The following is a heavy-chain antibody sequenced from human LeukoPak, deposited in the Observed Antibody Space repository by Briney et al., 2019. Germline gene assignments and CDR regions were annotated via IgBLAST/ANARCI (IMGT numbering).Heavy chain of an antibody. V-gene: IGHV4-59*01. Sequence: SETLSLTCTVSGGSISSYYWCWIRQPPGKGLEWIGYIYYSGSTNYNPSLKRRVTISVDTSKIQFSLKLSSVTAADTAVYYCARDADDSSGYGFDYWGQGTLVTVSS. D-gene: IGHD3-22*01. CDR3: ARDADDSSGYGFDY. CDR1: GGSISSYY. CDR2: IYYSGST. J-gene: IGHJ4*02.